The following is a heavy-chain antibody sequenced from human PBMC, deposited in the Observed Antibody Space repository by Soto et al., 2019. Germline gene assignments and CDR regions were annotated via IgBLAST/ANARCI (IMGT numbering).Heavy chain of an antibody. V-gene: IGHV1-18*01. D-gene: IGHD3-22*01. CDR2: ISAYNGNT. Sequence: ASVKVSCKASGYTFTSYGISWVRQAPGQGLEWMGWISAYNGNTNYAQKLQGRVTMTTDTSTSTAYMELRSLRSDDTAVYYCARDLRDYYDSSAPDYWGQGTLVTVSS. CDR3: ARDLRDYYDSSAPDY. J-gene: IGHJ4*02. CDR1: GYTFTSYG.